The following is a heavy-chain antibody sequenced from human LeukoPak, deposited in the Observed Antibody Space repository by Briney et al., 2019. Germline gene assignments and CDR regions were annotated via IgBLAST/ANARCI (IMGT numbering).Heavy chain of an antibody. D-gene: IGHD6-6*01. V-gene: IGHV3-23*01. CDR3: AKRVPYSSSSVYFDY. CDR1: GLIFRNFG. CDR2: ISDDGGST. Sequence: AGSLRLSCSASGLIFRNFGMNWVRQGPGKGLEWVSAISDDGGSTYYTDSVKGRFTISRDNSKNTLYLQMNSLKVEDTAVYFCAKRVPYSSSSVYFDYWGQGTLVTVSS. J-gene: IGHJ4*02.